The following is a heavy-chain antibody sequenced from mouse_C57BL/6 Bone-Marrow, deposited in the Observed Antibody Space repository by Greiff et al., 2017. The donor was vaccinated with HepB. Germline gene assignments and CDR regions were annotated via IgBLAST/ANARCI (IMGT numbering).Heavy chain of an antibody. CDR2: IDPSDSYT. CDR1: GYTFTSYW. V-gene: IGHV1-59*01. Sequence: QVQLKQPGAELVRPGTSVKLSCKASGYTFTSYWMHWVKQRPGQGLEWIGVIDPSDSYTNYNQKFKGKATLTVDTSSSTAYMQLSSLTSEDSAVYYCGCYGSSLDYWGQGTTLTVSS. D-gene: IGHD1-1*01. CDR3: GCYGSSLDY. J-gene: IGHJ2*01.